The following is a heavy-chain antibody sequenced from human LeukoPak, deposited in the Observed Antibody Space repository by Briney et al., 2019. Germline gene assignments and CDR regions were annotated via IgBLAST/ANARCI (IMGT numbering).Heavy chain of an antibody. CDR2: IYYSGST. V-gene: IGHV4-59*01. Sequence: SETLSLTCNVSGASMSGYYWSWIRQPPGKGLEWIGYIYYSGSTNYNPSLKSRVTISVDTSKNQFSLKLSSVTAADTAVYYCARGIKSDFWSGYYGDYYYYYGMDVWGQGTTVTVSS. D-gene: IGHD3-3*01. CDR3: ARGIKSDFWSGYYGDYYYYYGMDV. J-gene: IGHJ6*02. CDR1: GASMSGYY.